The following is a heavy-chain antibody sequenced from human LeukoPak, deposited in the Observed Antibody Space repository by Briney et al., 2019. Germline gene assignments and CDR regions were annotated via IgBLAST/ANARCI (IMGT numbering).Heavy chain of an antibody. CDR3: AAYDSSGYSFDY. CDR2: INSDGSST. V-gene: IGHV3-74*01. J-gene: IGHJ4*02. D-gene: IGHD3-22*01. CDR1: GFTFSSYW. Sequence: PGGSLRLSCAASGFTFSSYWMHWVRQAPGKRLVWVSRINSDGSSTTYADSVKGRFTMSRDNAKNTLYLQMNSLRAEDTAVYYCAAYDSSGYSFDYWGQGILVTVSS.